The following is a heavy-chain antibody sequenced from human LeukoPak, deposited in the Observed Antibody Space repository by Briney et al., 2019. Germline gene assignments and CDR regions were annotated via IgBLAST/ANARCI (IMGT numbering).Heavy chain of an antibody. J-gene: IGHJ4*02. CDR3: ARLVATTGRLYFDY. D-gene: IGHD1-1*01. Sequence: PGESLTLSCPASGFTVSSNYMGWVRQPQGKGLEYVSVIYSGGNTNYAGSVKGRFTISRDNSKNTVYLQMNSLRAEDTAVFYCARLVATTGRLYFDYWGQGTLVTVSS. CDR2: IYSGGNT. CDR1: GFTVSSNY. V-gene: IGHV3-53*01.